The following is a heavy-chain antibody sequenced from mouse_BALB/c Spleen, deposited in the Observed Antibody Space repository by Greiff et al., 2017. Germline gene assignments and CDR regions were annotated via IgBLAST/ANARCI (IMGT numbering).Heavy chain of an antibody. CDR1: GFTFSSFG. V-gene: IGHV5-17*02. D-gene: IGHD1-1*01. CDR3: ARYYGSSYYYAMDY. CDR2: ISSGSSTI. J-gene: IGHJ4*01. Sequence: EVKLQESGGGLVQPGGSRKLSCAASGFTFSSFGMHWVRQAPEKGLEWVAYISSGSSTIYYADTVKGRFTISRDNPKNTLFLQMTSLRSEDTAMYYCARYYGSSYYYAMDYWGQGTSVTVSS.